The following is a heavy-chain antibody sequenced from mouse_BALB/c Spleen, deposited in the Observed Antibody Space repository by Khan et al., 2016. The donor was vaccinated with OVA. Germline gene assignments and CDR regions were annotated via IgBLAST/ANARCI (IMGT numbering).Heavy chain of an antibody. D-gene: IGHD1-1*02. CDR2: INPNNGGT. CDR3: TRSGYGTFAY. V-gene: IGHV1S81*02. J-gene: IGHJ3*01. CDR1: GYTFTSYY. Sequence: QVRLQQSGAELVKPGASVRLSCKASGYTFTSYYLYWVKQRPGQGLEWIGDINPNNGGTNFNEKFRTKATLTVDKSSNTAYMELSRLTSEDSAVYYGTRSGYGTFAYWGQGTLVTVSA.